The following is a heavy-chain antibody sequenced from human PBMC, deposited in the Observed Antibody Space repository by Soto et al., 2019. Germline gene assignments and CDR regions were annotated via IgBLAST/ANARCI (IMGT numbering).Heavy chain of an antibody. D-gene: IGHD6-19*01. CDR3: ASHPQVAVAGPVASRYLHSFDY. J-gene: IGHJ4*01. CDR1: GGSFGYYY. Sequence: PLETKSLTETVDGGSFGYYYWILIRKTPGKGLEWIGEINHSGSTNYNPSLKSRVTISVDTSKNQFSLKLSSVTAADTAVYYCASHPQVAVAGPVASRYLHSFDYWCHGLLVTVS. CDR2: INHSGST. V-gene: IGHV4-34*01.